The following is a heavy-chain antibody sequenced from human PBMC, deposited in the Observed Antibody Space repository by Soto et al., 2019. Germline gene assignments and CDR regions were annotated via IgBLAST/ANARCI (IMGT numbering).Heavy chain of an antibody. D-gene: IGHD3-16*01. CDR1: GFIFSDHY. CDR2: SRGKADSYTT. V-gene: IGHV3-72*01. CDR3: ARARRGVGVDY. Sequence: GGSLRLSCAASGFIFSDHYMDWVRQTADKGLEWVGRSRGKADSYTTEYAPSVKGRFTISRDDSKNSLYLQMNSLKTEDTAVYYCARARRGVGVDYWGQGTLVTVSS. J-gene: IGHJ4*02.